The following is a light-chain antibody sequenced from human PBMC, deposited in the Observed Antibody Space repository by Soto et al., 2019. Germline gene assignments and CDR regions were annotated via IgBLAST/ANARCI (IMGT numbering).Light chain of an antibody. CDR1: QNVRSY. CDR2: DAS. J-gene: IGKJ5*01. V-gene: IGKV3-11*01. CDR3: QQRTNWPTST. Sequence: EIVLTQSPATLSLSPGERATLSCRASQNVRSYLAWYQQKPGQAPRLLIHDASSSATGIPDRFSGSGSGTDFTLTISRLEPEDSAVYYCQQRTNWPTSTVGQGTRLEIK.